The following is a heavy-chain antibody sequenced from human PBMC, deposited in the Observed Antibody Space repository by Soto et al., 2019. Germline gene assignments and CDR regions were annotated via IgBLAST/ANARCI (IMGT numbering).Heavy chain of an antibody. V-gene: IGHV1-69*01. D-gene: IGHD3-22*01. CDR1: GGTFSRSA. J-gene: IGHJ4*02. CDR3: ARGVYYDRRGYYFFF. CDR2: IVPMFGTA. Sequence: QVQLVQSGAEVKKPGSSVNVSCKASGGTFSRSALRWVRQAHVQGPEWMGGIVPMFGTANYAQKFQGRVTITADESTSTAYMQLSSLRSEDTAVYYCARGVYYDRRGYYFFFWGQGTLVTVSS.